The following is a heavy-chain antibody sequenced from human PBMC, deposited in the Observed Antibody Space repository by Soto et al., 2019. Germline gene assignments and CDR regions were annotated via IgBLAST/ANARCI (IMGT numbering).Heavy chain of an antibody. Sequence: EVQLVESGGGLIQPGGSLRLSCAASGFTVSSNYMSWVRQAPGKGLEWVSVIYSGGSTYYADSVKGRFTISRDNSKNTLYLQMNSLRAEDTAVYYCARSPLYDFWSGYSPYGMDVWGQGTTVTVSS. CDR3: ARSPLYDFWSGYSPYGMDV. D-gene: IGHD3-3*01. CDR2: IYSGGST. CDR1: GFTVSSNY. V-gene: IGHV3-53*01. J-gene: IGHJ6*02.